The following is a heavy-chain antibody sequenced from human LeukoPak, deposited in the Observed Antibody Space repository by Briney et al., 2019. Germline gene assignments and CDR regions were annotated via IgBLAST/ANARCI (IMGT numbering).Heavy chain of an antibody. V-gene: IGHV3-30*04. Sequence: GGSLRLSCAASGFTFSSYAMHWVRQAPGKGLEWVAVISYDGSIKYYADSVKGRFTISRDNSKNTLYLQMNSLRAEDTAVYYCARAPVTSCRGAFCYPFDYWGQGTLVTVSS. CDR2: ISYDGSIK. J-gene: IGHJ4*02. D-gene: IGHD2-15*01. CDR3: ARAPVTSCRGAFCYPFDY. CDR1: GFTFSSYA.